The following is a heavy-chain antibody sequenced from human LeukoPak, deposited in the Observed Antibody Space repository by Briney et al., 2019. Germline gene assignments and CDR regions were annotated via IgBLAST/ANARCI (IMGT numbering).Heavy chain of an antibody. CDR2: VSPDGRST. CDR3: FAPEVDY. J-gene: IGHJ4*02. Sequence: GGSLRLSCVASGFTFSRYWMHWVRQAPGKGLVWVPRVSPDGRSTGYVGSVKGRFTISRDNAKNTLYLQMDSLRAEDTAVFYCFAPEVDYWGQGTLAIVSS. V-gene: IGHV3-74*01. CDR1: GFTFSRYW.